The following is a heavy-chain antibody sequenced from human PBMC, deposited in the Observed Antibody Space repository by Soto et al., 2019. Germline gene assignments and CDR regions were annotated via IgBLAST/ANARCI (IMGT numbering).Heavy chain of an antibody. J-gene: IGHJ4*02. CDR2: INHRGFT. Sequence: SETLSLTCAVYGGSFTDSFWSWIRQPPGKGLEWIGEINHRGFTNYNPSLKSRVTISVDASKNQFSLKLNSVTAADTAVYYCARGGLHIEGSGQLAYYFDNWGQGTLVTVSS. CDR1: GGSFTDSF. V-gene: IGHV4-34*01. CDR3: ARGGLHIEGSGQLAYYFDN. D-gene: IGHD2-15*01.